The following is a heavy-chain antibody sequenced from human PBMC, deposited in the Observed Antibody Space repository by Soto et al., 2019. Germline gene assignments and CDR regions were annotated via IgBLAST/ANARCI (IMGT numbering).Heavy chain of an antibody. D-gene: IGHD3-10*01. Sequence: QVHLVQSGAEVKKPGASVKVSCKASGYTFTNYDINWVRQAPGQGLEWMGWLSTYTGNTNYAQKLQGRVTMTTDTSTSTAYMELRSLRSYDTAVYYCARGYYYGSGRPTPGGMDVWGQGTTVTVSS. CDR1: GYTFTNYD. V-gene: IGHV1-18*01. J-gene: IGHJ6*02. CDR3: ARGYYYGSGRPTPGGMDV. CDR2: LSTYTGNT.